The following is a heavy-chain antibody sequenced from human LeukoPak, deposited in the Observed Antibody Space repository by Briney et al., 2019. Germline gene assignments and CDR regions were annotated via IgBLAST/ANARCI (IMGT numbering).Heavy chain of an antibody. D-gene: IGHD2-2*01. CDR3: AGGRTDIVVVPATLRNYYFDY. J-gene: IGHJ4*02. V-gene: IGHV1-18*01. Sequence: ASVKVSCKASGYTFTSYGISWVRQAPGQGLEWMGWISAYNGNTNYAQKVQGRVTMTTDTSTSAAYMELRSLRSDDTAVYYCAGGRTDIVVVPATLRNYYFDYWGQGTLVTVSS. CDR1: GYTFTSYG. CDR2: ISAYNGNT.